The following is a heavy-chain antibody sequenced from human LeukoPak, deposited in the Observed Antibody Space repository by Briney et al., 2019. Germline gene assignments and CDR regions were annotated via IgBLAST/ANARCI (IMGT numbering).Heavy chain of an antibody. CDR3: ARGLLDFYYYYYMDV. CDR2: IDDSGST. J-gene: IGHJ6*03. D-gene: IGHD2-15*01. V-gene: IGHV4-38-2*02. CDR1: GYSTSSGNY. Sequence: SETLSVTPTVPGYSTSSGNYWSWIPRPPGKGLEWIGRIDDSGSTYYNPSLRSRVPISVDTSKNQFSLKLSSVNAADTGVYYCARGLLDFYYYYYMDVWGKGTTVTVSS.